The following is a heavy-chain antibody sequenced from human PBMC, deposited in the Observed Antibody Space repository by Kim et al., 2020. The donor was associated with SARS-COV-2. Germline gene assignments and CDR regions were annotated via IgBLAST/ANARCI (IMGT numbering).Heavy chain of an antibody. V-gene: IGHV4-34*01. CDR3: ARGPRQWLSRHYYYYMDV. CDR1: GGSFSGYY. Sequence: SETLSLTCAVYGGSFSGYYWSWIRQPPGKGVEWIGEINHSGSTNYNPSLKSRVTISVDTSKNQFSLKLSSVTAADTAVYYCARGPRQWLSRHYYYYMDVWGKGTTVTVSS. D-gene: IGHD6-19*01. CDR2: INHSGST. J-gene: IGHJ6*03.